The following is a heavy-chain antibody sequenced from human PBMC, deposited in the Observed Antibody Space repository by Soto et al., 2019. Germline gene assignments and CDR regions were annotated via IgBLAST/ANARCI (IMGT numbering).Heavy chain of an antibody. CDR3: TTDLTAARGKLYYYGMDV. J-gene: IGHJ6*02. CDR1: GFTFSNAW. CDR2: IKSKTDGGTT. Sequence: LGGSLRLSCAASGFTFSNAWMSWVRQAPGKGLEWVGRIKSKTDGGTTDYAAPVKGRFTISRDDSKNTLYLQMNSLKTEDTAVYYCTTDLTAARGKLYYYGMDVWGQGTTVTVSS. D-gene: IGHD6-6*01. V-gene: IGHV3-15*01.